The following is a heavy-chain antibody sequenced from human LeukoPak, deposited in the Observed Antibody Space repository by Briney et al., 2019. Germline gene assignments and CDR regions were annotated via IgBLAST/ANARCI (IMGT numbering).Heavy chain of an antibody. Sequence: SVKVSCKASGGTFSSYAISWVRQAPGQGLEWMGGIIPIFGTANYAQKFQGRVTITADKSTSTAYMELSSLRSEDTAVYYCARTLVRGVPSHYCFENWGQRKKVTGSS. D-gene: IGHD3-10*01. CDR2: IIPIFGTA. J-gene: IGHJ3*02. V-gene: IGHV1-69*06. CDR3: ARTLVRGVPSHYCFEN. CDR1: GGTFSSYA.